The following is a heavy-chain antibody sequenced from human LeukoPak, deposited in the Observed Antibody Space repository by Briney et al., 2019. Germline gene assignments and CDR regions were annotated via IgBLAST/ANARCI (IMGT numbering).Heavy chain of an antibody. Sequence: GGSLRLSCAASGFTFSSYAMSWVRQAPGKGLEWVSAISGSGGSTYYADSVKGRFTISRDNSKNTLYLQMNSLRAEDTAVYYCAKDLGATVVTPSAFGIWGQGTMVTVSS. J-gene: IGHJ3*02. CDR3: AKDLGATVVTPSAFGI. CDR2: ISGSGGST. D-gene: IGHD4-23*01. CDR1: GFTFSSYA. V-gene: IGHV3-23*01.